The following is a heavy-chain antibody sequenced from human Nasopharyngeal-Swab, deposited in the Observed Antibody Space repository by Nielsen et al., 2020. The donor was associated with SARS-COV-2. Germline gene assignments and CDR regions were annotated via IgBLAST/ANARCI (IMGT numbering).Heavy chain of an antibody. CDR1: GYTFTSYG. CDR3: ARDGGNGDYYYYGMDV. V-gene: IGHV1-18*01. J-gene: IGHJ6*02. D-gene: IGHD4-23*01. Sequence: ASVKVSCKASGYTFTSYGITWVRQAPGQGLEWMAWISAYNGKTNYAQNLQGRVTMTTDTATSTAYMELRSLRSDDTAAYYCARDGGNGDYYYYGMDVWGQGTTVTVSS. CDR2: ISAYNGKT.